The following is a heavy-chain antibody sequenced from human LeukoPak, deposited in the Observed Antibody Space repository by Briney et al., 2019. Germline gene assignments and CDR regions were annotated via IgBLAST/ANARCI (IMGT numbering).Heavy chain of an antibody. CDR2: IDGSGVTT. D-gene: IGHD6-13*01. V-gene: IGHV3-23*01. Sequence: GGSLRLSCAASGFTLSSNTRSWVRQAPGRGLAWVSAIDGSGVTTFYADSVKGRFTISRDNSKNTLFLQMNSLRAEDTAIYYCTKRTPEYSSSWCLDYWGQGTLVTVSS. CDR3: TKRTPEYSSSWCLDY. CDR1: GFTLSSNT. J-gene: IGHJ4*02.